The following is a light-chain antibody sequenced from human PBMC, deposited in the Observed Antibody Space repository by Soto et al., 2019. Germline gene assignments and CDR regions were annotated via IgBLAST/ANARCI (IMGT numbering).Light chain of an antibody. CDR1: SSDVGGYNY. CDR3: SSYTSSSIDYV. J-gene: IGLJ1*01. CDR2: EVS. V-gene: IGLV2-14*01. Sequence: QSALTQPASVSGSPGQSITISCTGTSSDVGGYNYVSWYQQHPGKAPKLMTYEVSNWPSGVSNRFSGSKSGNTASLTISGLQAEDEADYYCSSYTSSSIDYVFGTGTKVTVL.